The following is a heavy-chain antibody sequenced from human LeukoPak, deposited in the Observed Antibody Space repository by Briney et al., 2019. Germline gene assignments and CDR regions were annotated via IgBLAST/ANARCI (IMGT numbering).Heavy chain of an antibody. D-gene: IGHD3-10*01. Sequence: GGSLRLSCAASGLTFSSYSMNWVRQAPGKGLEWVSSISSSSSYIYYADSVKGRFTISRDNAKNSLYLQMNSLRAEDTAVYYCARDYGSGRGDAFDIWGQGTMVTVSS. CDR2: ISSSSSYI. V-gene: IGHV3-21*01. CDR3: ARDYGSGRGDAFDI. CDR1: GLTFSSYS. J-gene: IGHJ3*02.